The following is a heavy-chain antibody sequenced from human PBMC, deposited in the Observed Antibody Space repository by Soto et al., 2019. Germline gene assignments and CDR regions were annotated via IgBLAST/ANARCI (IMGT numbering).Heavy chain of an antibody. D-gene: IGHD4-17*01. J-gene: IGHJ6*03. CDR2: IGTAGDT. Sequence: GGSLRLSCAASGFTFSSYSMNWVRQATGKGLEWVSAIGTAGDTYYPGSVKGRFTISRENAKNSLYLQMNSLRAGDTAVYYCARVKATVTTNYYYMDVWGKGTTVTVSS. CDR3: ARVKATVTTNYYYMDV. CDR1: GFTFSSYS. V-gene: IGHV3-13*01.